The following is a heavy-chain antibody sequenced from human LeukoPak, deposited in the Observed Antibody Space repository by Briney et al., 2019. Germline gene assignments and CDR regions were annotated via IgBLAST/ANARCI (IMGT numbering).Heavy chain of an antibody. J-gene: IGHJ4*02. Sequence: GGSLRLSCAVSGFPFNSYAMSWVRQAPGKGLEWVSAISGSGVSTYYAGSVKGRFTISRDNSKTTLYLEMNSLRAEDTAVYYCAKEEGGDYYGSGNYYNAIDYWGQGTLVTVSS. CDR3: AKEEGGDYYGSGNYYNAIDY. V-gene: IGHV3-23*01. CDR1: GFPFNSYA. CDR2: ISGSGVST. D-gene: IGHD3-10*01.